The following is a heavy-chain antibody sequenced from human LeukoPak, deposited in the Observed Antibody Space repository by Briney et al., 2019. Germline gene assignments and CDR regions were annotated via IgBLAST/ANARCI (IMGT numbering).Heavy chain of an antibody. CDR3: ARVHGGYPFDH. CDR2: IYSGENT. J-gene: IGHJ4*02. D-gene: IGHD2-15*01. CDR1: GFSVSSHY. Sequence: GGSLRLSCAGSGFSVSSHYMSWVRQAPGKGLEWVAVIYSGENTEYADSVKGRFTISRDNAKNPLYLQMNSLRAEDTAVYYCARVHGGYPFDHWGQGTLVTVSS. V-gene: IGHV3-66*01.